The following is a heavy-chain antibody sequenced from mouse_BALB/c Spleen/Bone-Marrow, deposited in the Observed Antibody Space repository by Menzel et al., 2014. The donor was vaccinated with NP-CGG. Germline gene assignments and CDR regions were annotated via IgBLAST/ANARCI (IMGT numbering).Heavy chain of an antibody. Sequence: VQLQQSGPELVKPGASVKISCKVSGYTFTDYNMHWVKQSHGKSLEWIGYIYPYNGGTDYTQKFKSKATLTVDNSSSTAYMELRSLTSEDSAVYYCARSPNGAWFDYWGQGTLVTVSA. CDR3: ARSPNGAWFDY. CDR2: IYPYNGGT. V-gene: IGHV1S29*02. CDR1: GYTFTDYN. D-gene: IGHD4-1*01. J-gene: IGHJ3*01.